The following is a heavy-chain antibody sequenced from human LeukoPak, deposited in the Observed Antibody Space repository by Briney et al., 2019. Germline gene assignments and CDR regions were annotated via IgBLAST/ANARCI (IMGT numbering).Heavy chain of an antibody. CDR1: GFAFSNYW. D-gene: IGHD4-17*01. CDR2: TNSDGSGA. V-gene: IGHV3-74*01. Sequence: GGSLRLSCVASGFAFSNYWMHWVRQAPGKGLVWVSRTNSDGSGAHYADSVKGRFTISRNNAKNTLYLQMNSLRAEDTAVHYCARGAGDYLYYFDYWGQGALVTVSS. J-gene: IGHJ4*02. CDR3: ARGAGDYLYYFDY.